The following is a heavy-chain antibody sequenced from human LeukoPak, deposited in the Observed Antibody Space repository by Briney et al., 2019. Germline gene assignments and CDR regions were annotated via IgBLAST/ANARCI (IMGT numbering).Heavy chain of an antibody. J-gene: IGHJ4*02. CDR3: AGLVGRYSSGLYYYYFDY. CDR1: GDSINSLDL. V-gene: IGHV4-4*02. CDR2: MYLSGTT. Sequence: SSETLSLTCTVSGDSINSLDLWSWVRQPPGKGLEWIGEMYLSGTTHSNPSVKSRVTVSIDKSKNQFFLNLSSVTAADTAVYYCAGLVGRYSSGLYYYYFDYWGQGTLVTVSS. D-gene: IGHD3-22*01.